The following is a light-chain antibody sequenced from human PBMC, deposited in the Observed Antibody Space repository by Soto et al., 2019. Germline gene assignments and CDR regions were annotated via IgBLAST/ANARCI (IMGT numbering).Light chain of an antibody. V-gene: IGKV1-5*03. Sequence: DIQMTQSPSTLSASVGDRVIITCRASQSINSWLAWYQQKPGKAPKLLIYKASALESGVPSRFSGSGSGTDFTLTISSLQPDDFATYHCQQYESYSPLPFGGGTKVEIK. CDR3: QQYESYSPLP. CDR2: KAS. CDR1: QSINSW. J-gene: IGKJ4*02.